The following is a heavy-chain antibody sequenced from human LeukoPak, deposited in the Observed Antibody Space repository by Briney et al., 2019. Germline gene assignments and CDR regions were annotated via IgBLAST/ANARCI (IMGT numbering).Heavy chain of an antibody. J-gene: IGHJ4*02. CDR2: LFDSVNT. CDR1: GGSISSHY. D-gene: IGHD5-18*01. V-gene: IGHV4-59*11. CDR3: ATIKRGSIFGYFDF. Sequence: PPETLSLTCTVSGGSISSHYWSWIRQPPGKGLEWIAYLFDSVNTKDNPSLQSRLTLSADTSKNQFSLRLSSVTAADTAVYYCATIKRGSIFGYFDFWGQGIKVTVSS.